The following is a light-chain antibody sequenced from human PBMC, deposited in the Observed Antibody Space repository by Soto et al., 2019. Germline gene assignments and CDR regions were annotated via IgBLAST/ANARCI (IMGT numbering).Light chain of an antibody. CDR3: QQALSFPPT. V-gene: IGKV1-12*01. J-gene: IGKJ1*01. CDR1: QAIDSW. CDR2: TGS. Sequence: DIQMTQSPSSVSASVGDRVTITCRASQAIDSWLAWYQQKPGEAPKLLIFTGSLLHSGVPPRFSGSGSGTDFTLTISSLKPEDFAPYYGQQALSFPPTFGQGTKVDLK.